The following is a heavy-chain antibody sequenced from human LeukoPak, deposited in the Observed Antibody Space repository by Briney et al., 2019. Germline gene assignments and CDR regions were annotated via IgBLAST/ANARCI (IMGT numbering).Heavy chain of an antibody. J-gene: IGHJ5*02. CDR3: ARDGKWNYHDFDP. CDR2: ISAYNGNT. CDR1: GYTFTSYG. V-gene: IGHV1-18*01. Sequence: ASVKVSCKASGYTFTSYGISWVRQAPGQGLEWMGWISAYNGNTNYAQKLQGRVTMTTDTSTSTAYMELSRLTSDDTAVYFCARDGKWNYHDFDPWGQGTLVTVSS. D-gene: IGHD1-7*01.